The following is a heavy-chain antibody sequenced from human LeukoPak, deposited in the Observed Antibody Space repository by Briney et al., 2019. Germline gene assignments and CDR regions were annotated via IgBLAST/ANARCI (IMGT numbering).Heavy chain of an antibody. Sequence: ASVKVSCKASGYTFTGYYMHWVRQAPGQGLEWMGWINPISCGTDYAQKFQGRVTMNRDTSISTAYMELSRLRSDDTAVYYCARSDKLGYPDYWGQGTLVTVSS. CDR2: INPISCGT. CDR3: ARSDKLGYPDY. J-gene: IGHJ4*02. V-gene: IGHV1-2*02. D-gene: IGHD7-27*01. CDR1: GYTFTGYY.